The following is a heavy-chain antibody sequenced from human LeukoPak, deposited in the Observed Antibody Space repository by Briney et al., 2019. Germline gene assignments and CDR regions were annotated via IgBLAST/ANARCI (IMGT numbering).Heavy chain of an antibody. CDR3: AREGITGTTSPYFDY. CDR2: IYSGGST. Sequence: GGSLRLSCAASGFTASSKYMSWVRQAPGKGLEWVSVIYSGGSTYYADSVKGRFTISRDNSKNTLYLQMNSLRAEDTAVYSCAREGITGTTSPYFDYWGQGTLVTVSS. D-gene: IGHD1-20*01. J-gene: IGHJ4*02. V-gene: IGHV3-53*01. CDR1: GFTASSKY.